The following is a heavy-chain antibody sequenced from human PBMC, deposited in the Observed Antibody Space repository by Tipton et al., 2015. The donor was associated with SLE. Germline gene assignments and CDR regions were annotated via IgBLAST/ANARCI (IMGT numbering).Heavy chain of an antibody. D-gene: IGHD2-15*01. Sequence: SLRLSCAASGFTFSDYYMSWIRQAPGKGLEWVSYISSSGSTIYYADSVKGRFTIPRDNAKNSLYLQMNSLRAEDTAVYYCAKDRQPPGGLQLLPLDALDIWGPGSLVTVSS. CDR3: AKDRQPPGGLQLLPLDALDI. CDR2: ISSSGSTI. V-gene: IGHV3-11*04. CDR1: GFTFSDYY. J-gene: IGHJ3*02.